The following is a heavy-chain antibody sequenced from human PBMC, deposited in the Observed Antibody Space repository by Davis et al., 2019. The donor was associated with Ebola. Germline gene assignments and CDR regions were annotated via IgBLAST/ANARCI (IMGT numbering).Heavy chain of an antibody. J-gene: IGHJ4*02. CDR1: GYTFTGYY. Sequence: ASVKVSCKASGYTFTGYYMHWVRQAPGQGIGWMGRINPNSGGTNYAQKFQGRVTMTRDTSISTAYMELSRLRSDDTAVYYCARGPGIFGVVIIPAFDYWGQGTLVTVSS. CDR2: INPNSGGT. D-gene: IGHD3-3*01. V-gene: IGHV1-2*06. CDR3: ARGPGIFGVVIIPAFDY.